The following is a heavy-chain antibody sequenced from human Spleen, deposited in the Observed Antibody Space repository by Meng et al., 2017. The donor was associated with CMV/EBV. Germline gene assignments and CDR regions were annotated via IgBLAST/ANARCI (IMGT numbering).Heavy chain of an antibody. J-gene: IGHJ4*02. D-gene: IGHD3-10*01. CDR1: GDSINSGNYF. V-gene: IGHV4-30-4*01. CDR3: ARRLPYYGPGSLDY. Sequence: SGDSINSGNYFWTWIRQHPGKGLEWIGYYYYSGNTYYNPSLRSRVTISVDTSKNQFSLRLNSVTAADTAVYYCARRLPYYGPGSLDYWGQGILVTVSS. CDR2: YYYSGNT.